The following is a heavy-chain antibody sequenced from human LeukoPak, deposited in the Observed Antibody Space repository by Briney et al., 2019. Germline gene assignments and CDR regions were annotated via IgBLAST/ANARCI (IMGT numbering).Heavy chain of an antibody. CDR3: ARLVSSRGYSYGSLDY. D-gene: IGHD5-18*01. CDR1: GGSISTYY. J-gene: IGHJ4*02. V-gene: IGHV4-59*05. Sequence: PSETLSLTCTVSGGSISTYYWSWIRQPPGKGLEWIGSIYYSGSTYYNPSLKSRVTISVDTSKNQFSLKLSSVTAADTAVYYCARLVSSRGYSYGSLDYWGQGTLVTVSS. CDR2: IYYSGST.